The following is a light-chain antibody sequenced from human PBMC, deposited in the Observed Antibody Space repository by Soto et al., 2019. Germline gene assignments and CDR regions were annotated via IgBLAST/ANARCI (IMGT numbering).Light chain of an antibody. J-gene: IGKJ1*01. CDR2: KAS. V-gene: IGKV1-5*03. CDR3: QQYNSYSWT. CDR1: QSISSW. Sequence: DIQMTQSPSTLSASVGDRVTITCRASQSISSWLAWYQQKQGEAPKLLIYKASYLESGVPSRFSGSGSGTEFTLTISSLQTDDFATYYCQQYNSYSWTFDQGTKVEIK.